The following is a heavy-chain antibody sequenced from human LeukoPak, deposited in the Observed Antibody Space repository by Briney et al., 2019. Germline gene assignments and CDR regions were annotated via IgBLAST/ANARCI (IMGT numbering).Heavy chain of an antibody. Sequence: SETLSLTFTVSGGSICSYYWSWIRQPPGKGLEWIGYIYYSGSTNYNPSLKSRVTISVDTSKNQFSLKLSSVTAADTAVYYCARVGEYAADPWGQGTLVTVSS. V-gene: IGHV4-59*01. CDR3: ARVGEYAADP. J-gene: IGHJ5*02. D-gene: IGHD2-8*01. CDR2: IYYSGST. CDR1: GGSICSYY.